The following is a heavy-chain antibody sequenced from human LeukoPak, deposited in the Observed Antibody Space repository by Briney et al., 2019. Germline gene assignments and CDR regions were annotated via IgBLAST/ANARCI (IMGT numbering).Heavy chain of an antibody. D-gene: IGHD3-10*01. J-gene: IGHJ3*02. Sequence: GASVKVSCKASGYTFTGYYLHWVRQAPGQGLEWMGWINPNSGGTNSAQNFQGRVTMTRDTSITTAYTELNSLRSDDTAVYYCASGREYFGSGSHDDAFDMWGQGTMVTVSS. CDR1: GYTFTGYY. CDR2: INPNSGGT. V-gene: IGHV1-2*02. CDR3: ASGREYFGSGSHDDAFDM.